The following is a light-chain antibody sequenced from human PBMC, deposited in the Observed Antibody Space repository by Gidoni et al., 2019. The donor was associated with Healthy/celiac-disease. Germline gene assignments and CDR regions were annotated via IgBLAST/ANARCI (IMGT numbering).Light chain of an antibody. J-gene: IGKJ1*01. CDR3: QQYNSYWT. CDR2: DAS. Sequence: DIQMTQSPSTLSASVGDSVTITCRASQSISSWLAWYQQKPGKAPKRLIYDASSLESGVPSSFIGSGSGTEFTLTISSLQPDDFATYYCQQYNSYWTFGQWTKVEIK. V-gene: IGKV1-5*01. CDR1: QSISSW.